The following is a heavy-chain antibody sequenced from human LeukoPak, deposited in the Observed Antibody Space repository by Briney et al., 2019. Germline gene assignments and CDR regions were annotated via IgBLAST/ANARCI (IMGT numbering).Heavy chain of an antibody. CDR1: GDSISRGDSY. Sequence: SETLSLTCSVSGDSISRGDSYWDWIRQPPGKGLEWIGTIYYSGRTYYSPSLNSRVTMSVDTSSNQFSLNLRSVTAADTAVYYCARRRYYDGSGYLEWGQGTLLSVSS. D-gene: IGHD3-22*01. CDR3: ARRRYYDGSGYLE. V-gene: IGHV4-39*01. CDR2: IYYSGRT. J-gene: IGHJ1*01.